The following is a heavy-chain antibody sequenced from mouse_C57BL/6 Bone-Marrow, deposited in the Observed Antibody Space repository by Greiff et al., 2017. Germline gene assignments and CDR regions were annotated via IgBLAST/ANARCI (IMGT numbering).Heavy chain of an antibody. CDR2: IDPSDSYT. CDR1: GYTFTSYW. CDR3: AREDYGKWRFAY. V-gene: IGHV1-69*01. D-gene: IGHD2-1*01. J-gene: IGHJ3*01. Sequence: VQLQQPGAELVMPGASVKLSCKASGYTFTSYWMHWVKQRPGQGLEWIGEIDPSDSYTNYNQKFKGKSTLTVDKSSSTAYMQLSSLTSEDSAVYYCAREDYGKWRFAYWGQGTLVTVSA.